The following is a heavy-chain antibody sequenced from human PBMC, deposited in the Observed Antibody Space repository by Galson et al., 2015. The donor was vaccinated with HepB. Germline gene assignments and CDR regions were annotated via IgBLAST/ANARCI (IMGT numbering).Heavy chain of an antibody. D-gene: IGHD4-17*01. CDR1: GFTFSDYY. CDR3: ARVADADYGDHTHFDS. Sequence: SLRLSCAASGFTFSDYYMSWIRQAPGKGLEWLSYISASTIYKNYATSVRGRFPVSRDNAKNSLNLQMNSLRAEDTAVYYCARVADADYGDHTHFDSWGQGTLVTVSS. J-gene: IGHJ4*02. CDR2: ISASTIYK. V-gene: IGHV3-11*06.